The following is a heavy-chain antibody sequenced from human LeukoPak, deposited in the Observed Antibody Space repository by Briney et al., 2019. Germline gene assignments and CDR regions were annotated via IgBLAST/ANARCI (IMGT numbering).Heavy chain of an antibody. CDR1: GVAISRGGYA. J-gene: IGHJ4*02. CDR3: ARAGYYYDSSGYCLDY. CDR2: IYYSGST. D-gene: IGHD3-22*01. Sequence: PSETLSLTCAVSGVAISRGGYAWNWIRQPPGKGLEWIGYIYYSGSTNYNPSLKSRVTISVDTSKNQFSLKLSSVTAADTAVYYCARAGYYYDSSGYCLDYWGQGTLVTVSS. V-gene: IGHV4-61*08.